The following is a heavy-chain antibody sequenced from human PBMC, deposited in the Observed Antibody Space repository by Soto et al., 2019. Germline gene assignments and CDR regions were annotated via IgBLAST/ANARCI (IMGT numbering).Heavy chain of an antibody. Sequence: PSETLSLTCTVSGGSISSYYWSWIRQPPGKGLEWIGYIYYSGSTNYNPSLKSRVTISVDTSKNQFSLKLSSATAADTAVYYCARSGYSSSLFYFDYWGQGTLVTVSS. J-gene: IGHJ4*02. CDR3: ARSGYSSSLFYFDY. CDR2: IYYSGST. CDR1: GGSISSYY. V-gene: IGHV4-59*01. D-gene: IGHD6-13*01.